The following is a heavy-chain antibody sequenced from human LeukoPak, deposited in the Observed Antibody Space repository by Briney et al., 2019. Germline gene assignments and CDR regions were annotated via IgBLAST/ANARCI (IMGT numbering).Heavy chain of an antibody. D-gene: IGHD2-8*01. CDR2: INSDETST. J-gene: IGHJ4*02. CDR3: VRGRDVLYLVH. Sequence: GGSLRLSCAASGFTFSGYWMHWIRQGPGRGLVCVSRINSDETSTSYADSVKGRFTISRDNAKNPVYLQMNSLRAEDTAVYYCVRGRDVLYLVHWGQGIVVTVSS. CDR1: GFTFSGYW. V-gene: IGHV3-74*01.